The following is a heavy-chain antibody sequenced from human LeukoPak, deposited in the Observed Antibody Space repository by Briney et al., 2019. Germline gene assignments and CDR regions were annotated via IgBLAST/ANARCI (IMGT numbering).Heavy chain of an antibody. D-gene: IGHD2-21*02. CDR3: ARGPRTVVTTR. J-gene: IGHJ4*02. V-gene: IGHV3-7*01. Sequence: GGSLRLSCAASGFTFSDNWMTWVRQAPGKGLEWVANIKKDGTTKHYEDSVKGRFTISRDNAKRSLYLQMNSLRAEDTALYYCARGPRTVVTTRWGQGTLAAVPS. CDR1: GFTFSDNW. CDR2: IKKDGTTK.